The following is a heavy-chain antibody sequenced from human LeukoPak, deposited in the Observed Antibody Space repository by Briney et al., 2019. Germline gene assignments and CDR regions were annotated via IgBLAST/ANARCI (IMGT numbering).Heavy chain of an antibody. CDR2: ISSSSYI. J-gene: IGHJ5*02. CDR3: VPYGSGSWPFDP. V-gene: IGHV3-21*01. D-gene: IGHD3-10*01. CDR1: GFTFSSYS. Sequence: PGGSLRLSCAASGFTFSSYSMNWVRQAPGKGLEWVSSISSSSYIYYADSVKGRFTISRDNSKNTLYLQMNSLRAEDTAVYYCVPYGSGSWPFDPWGQGTLVTVSS.